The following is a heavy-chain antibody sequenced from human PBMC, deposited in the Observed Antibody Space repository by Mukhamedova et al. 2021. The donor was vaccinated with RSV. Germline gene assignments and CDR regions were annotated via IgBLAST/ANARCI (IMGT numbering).Heavy chain of an antibody. V-gene: IGHV3-73*01. J-gene: IGHJ4*02. CDR3: TKWWDGSGSFDS. D-gene: IGHD3-10*01. Sequence: GRFTITRDDSKNTAHLQMNSLKTEDTAIYYCTKWWDGSGSFDSWGQGTLVTVSS.